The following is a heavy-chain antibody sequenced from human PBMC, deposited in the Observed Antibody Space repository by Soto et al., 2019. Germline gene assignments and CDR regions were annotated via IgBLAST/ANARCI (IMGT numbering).Heavy chain of an antibody. Sequence: GGSLRLSCAASGFTFSSYSMNWVRQAPGKGLEWVSSISSSSSYIYYADSVKGRFTISRDNAKNSLYLQMNSLRAEDTAVYYCARAPRGGEGAFDIWGQGTMVTVSS. CDR3: ARAPRGGEGAFDI. J-gene: IGHJ3*02. CDR1: GFTFSSYS. V-gene: IGHV3-21*01. CDR2: ISSSSSYI. D-gene: IGHD3-16*01.